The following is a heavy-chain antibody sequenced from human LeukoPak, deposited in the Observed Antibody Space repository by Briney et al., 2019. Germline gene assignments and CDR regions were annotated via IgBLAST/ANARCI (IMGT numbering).Heavy chain of an antibody. V-gene: IGHV3-7*05. D-gene: IGHD6-13*01. CDR2: IKEDGSEK. Sequence: GGSLRLSCAASGFTFSSYAMSWVRQAPGKGLEWVANIKEDGSEKYYVDSVKGRFTISRDNAKNSVYLQMNSLRAEDTAVYFCAREIGSAARGRWGQGTLVTVSS. CDR3: AREIGSAARGR. J-gene: IGHJ4*02. CDR1: GFTFSSYA.